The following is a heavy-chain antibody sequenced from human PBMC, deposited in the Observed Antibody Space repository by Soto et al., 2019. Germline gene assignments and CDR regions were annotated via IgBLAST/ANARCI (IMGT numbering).Heavy chain of an antibody. Sequence: ASVKVSCKASGYTFTGYYMHWVRQAPGQGLEWMGWINPNSGGTNYAQKFQGRVNMTRDTSISTAYMELSRLRSDDTAVYYCARGSSIAARPDYWGQGTLVTVSS. D-gene: IGHD6-6*01. CDR3: ARGSSIAARPDY. CDR1: GYTFTGYY. CDR2: INPNSGGT. J-gene: IGHJ4*02. V-gene: IGHV1-2*02.